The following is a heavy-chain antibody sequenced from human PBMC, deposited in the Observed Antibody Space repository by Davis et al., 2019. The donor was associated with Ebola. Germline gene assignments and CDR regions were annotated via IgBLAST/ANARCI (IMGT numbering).Heavy chain of an antibody. V-gene: IGHV3-74*01. CDR1: GFTFSSYW. Sequence: PGGSLRLSCAASGFTFSSYWMHWVRQAPGKGLVWVSRINSDGSSTSYADSVTGRFTISRDNAKNTLYLQMNSLRAEDTAVYYCAMGKLLPYYFDYWGQGTLVTVSS. J-gene: IGHJ4*02. D-gene: IGHD2-15*01. CDR3: AMGKLLPYYFDY. CDR2: INSDGSST.